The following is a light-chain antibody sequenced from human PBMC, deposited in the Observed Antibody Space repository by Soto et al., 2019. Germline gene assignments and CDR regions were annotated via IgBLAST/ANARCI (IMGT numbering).Light chain of an antibody. Sequence: DIQMTQSPSTLSASVGDRVTITYRASQSIGSWLAWYQQKPGKAPKLLIYKASSLESGVPSRFSGSESGTEFTLTISSLQPDDFASYYCQQYGSYSPWTFGQGTKVEIK. CDR1: QSIGSW. CDR2: KAS. J-gene: IGKJ1*01. CDR3: QQYGSYSPWT. V-gene: IGKV1-5*03.